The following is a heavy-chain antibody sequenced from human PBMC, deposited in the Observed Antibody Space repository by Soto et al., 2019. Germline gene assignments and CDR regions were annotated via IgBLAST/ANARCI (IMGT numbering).Heavy chain of an antibody. V-gene: IGHV4-39*07. CDR1: GGSISSSSYY. J-gene: IGHJ4*02. CDR3: ARVAHGSGSYYNDY. Sequence: LETLSLTCTVSGGSISSSSYYWGWIRQPPGKGLEWIGEIYHSGSTNYNPSLKSRVTISVDKSKNQFSLKLSSVTAADTAVYYCARVAHGSGSYYNDYWGQGTLVTVSS. D-gene: IGHD3-10*01. CDR2: IYHSGST.